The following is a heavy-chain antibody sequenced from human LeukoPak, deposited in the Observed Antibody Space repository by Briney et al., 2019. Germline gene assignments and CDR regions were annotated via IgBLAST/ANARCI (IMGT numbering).Heavy chain of an antibody. CDR1: GYTFTTYW. D-gene: IGHD2-2*01. V-gene: IGHV5-51*01. Sequence: PGESLKISCQGSGYTFTTYWIAWVRQMPGKGLEWMGIIYSGDSDTRYSPSFQGQVTISADKSISTAYLHWSSLKASGTAMYYCARHSYCSSTSCFQIDYWGQGTLVTVSS. CDR3: ARHSYCSSTSCFQIDY. CDR2: IYSGDSDT. J-gene: IGHJ4*02.